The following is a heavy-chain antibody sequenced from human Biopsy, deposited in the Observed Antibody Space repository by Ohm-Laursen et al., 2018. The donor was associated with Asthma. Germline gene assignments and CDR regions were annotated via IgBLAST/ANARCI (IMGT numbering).Heavy chain of an antibody. Sequence: GASVKVSCKASGYTFTSNAIHWMRQAPGQSLEWMAWLNPVNGNTKYSQQFQGRVTITRDTSASTAYMDLSSLRSEDTAVYYCARTYYDFLTGQVNDAFAMWGQGTMVTVSS. CDR2: LNPVNGNT. D-gene: IGHD3-9*01. CDR3: ARTYYDFLTGQVNDAFAM. V-gene: IGHV1-3*01. CDR1: GYTFTSNA. J-gene: IGHJ3*02.